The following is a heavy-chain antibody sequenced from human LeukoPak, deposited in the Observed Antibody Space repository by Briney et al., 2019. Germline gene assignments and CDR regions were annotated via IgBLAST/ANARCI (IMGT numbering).Heavy chain of an antibody. D-gene: IGHD3-3*01. J-gene: IGHJ5*02. CDR2: ISGSGGST. CDR3: AKDSSSWSGYVAWFDP. CDR1: GFTFSSYA. V-gene: IGHV3-23*01. Sequence: GGSLRLSCAASGFTFSSYAMSWVRQAPGKGLEWVSAISGSGGSTYYADSVKGRFTVSRDNSKDTLYLQMNSLRAEDTAVYYCAKDSSSWSGYVAWFDPWGQGALVTVSS.